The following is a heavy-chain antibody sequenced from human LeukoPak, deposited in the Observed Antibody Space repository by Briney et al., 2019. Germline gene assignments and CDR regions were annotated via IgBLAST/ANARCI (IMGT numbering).Heavy chain of an antibody. CDR3: ARPRDYDSLADGFDI. CDR2: INPSGGGT. CDR1: GYTFITYY. V-gene: IGHV1-46*01. Sequence: GASVKVSCKASGYTFITYYIYWVRQAPGQGLECVGIINPSGGGTNYAQKFQGRITVTTDMSTTTVYMELSSLRSEDTAVYYCARPRDYDSLADGFDIWGQGTMVTVSS. J-gene: IGHJ3*02. D-gene: IGHD3-9*01.